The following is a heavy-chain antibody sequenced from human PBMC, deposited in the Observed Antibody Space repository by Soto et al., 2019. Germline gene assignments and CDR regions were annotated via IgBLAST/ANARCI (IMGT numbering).Heavy chain of an antibody. Sequence: PGGSLRLSCVAAGFDFEDYAMHWVRQVPGKGLEWVSLTNSDGTDSYYMDSVKGRFTISRDNAKSTLYLQMDRLRPEDTALYFCAKSLYYYDSSPLDHWGQGTLVTSPQ. CDR1: GFDFEDYA. D-gene: IGHD3-22*01. V-gene: IGHV3-43D*04. CDR3: AKSLYYYDSSPLDH. CDR2: TNSDGTDS. J-gene: IGHJ4*02.